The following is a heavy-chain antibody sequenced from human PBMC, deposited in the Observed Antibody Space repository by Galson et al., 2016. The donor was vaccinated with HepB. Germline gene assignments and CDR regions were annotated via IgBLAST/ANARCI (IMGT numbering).Heavy chain of an antibody. CDR2: ISYDANNK. CDR1: GFSFSSYG. CDR3: AMSRSSSFDY. J-gene: IGHJ4*02. D-gene: IGHD6-19*01. Sequence: SLRLSCAASGFSFSSYGMHWVRQAPGKGLEWVAVISYDANNKYYADSVKGRFTISKDNSKNTLYLQMNRLRAEDTAVYYCAMSRSSSFDYWGQGNLVTVSS. V-gene: IGHV3-30*03.